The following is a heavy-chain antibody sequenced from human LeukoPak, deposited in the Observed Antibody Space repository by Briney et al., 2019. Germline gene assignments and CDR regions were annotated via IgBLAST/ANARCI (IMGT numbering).Heavy chain of an antibody. Sequence: PGRSLRLSCAASGFTFSSYGMHWVRQAPGKGLEWVAVIWYDGSNKYYADSVKGRFTISRDNSKNTLYLQMNSLRAEDTAVYYCAKVSGPTDFWGQGAPVTVSS. CDR3: AKVSGPTDF. CDR1: GFTFSSYG. CDR2: IWYDGSNK. V-gene: IGHV3-33*06. J-gene: IGHJ4*02.